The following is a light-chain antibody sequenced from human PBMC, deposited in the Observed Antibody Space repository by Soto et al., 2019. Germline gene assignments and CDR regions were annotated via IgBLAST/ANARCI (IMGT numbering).Light chain of an antibody. CDR1: QSVLYSSNNKNY. Sequence: DIVMTQSPDSLAVSLGERANLNCKSSQSVLYSSNNKNYLAWYQQKPGQPPKLLIYWASTRESGVPDRFSGSGSGTDFTLTISSLQAEDVAVYYCQQYYSTPITFGQGTRLEIK. V-gene: IGKV4-1*01. CDR2: WAS. CDR3: QQYYSTPIT. J-gene: IGKJ5*01.